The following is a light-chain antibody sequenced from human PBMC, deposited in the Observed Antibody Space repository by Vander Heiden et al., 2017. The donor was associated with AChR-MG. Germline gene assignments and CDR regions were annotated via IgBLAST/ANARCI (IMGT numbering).Light chain of an antibody. CDR3: QQSYSSPQLT. CDR2: AAS. Sequence: DIQMPQPPSSLSASVGDRVTITCRASQSISSNLNWYQQKPEKAPKLLIYAASNLQSGVPSRFSGSGSGTDFTLTISSLQPEDFATYYCQQSYSSPQLTFGGGTKVEIK. CDR1: QSISSN. V-gene: IGKV1-39*01. J-gene: IGKJ4*01.